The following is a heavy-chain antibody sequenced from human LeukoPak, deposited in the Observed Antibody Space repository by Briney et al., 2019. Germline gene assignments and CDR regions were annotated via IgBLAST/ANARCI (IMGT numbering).Heavy chain of an antibody. CDR1: GYTLSDFS. V-gene: IGHV1-24*01. D-gene: IGHD3-22*01. J-gene: IGHJ4*02. CDR3: ATLDFYYDSSGRPLPPD. CDR2: FDHEDDEP. Sequence: GASVTVSCKVSGYTLSDFSMQWVRQAPGKGLEWLGGFDHEDDEPIYAQKFQGRVRMTGDTSTDTAYVELSALRSEDTAVYYCATLDFYYDSSGRPLPPDWGQGTLVTVSS.